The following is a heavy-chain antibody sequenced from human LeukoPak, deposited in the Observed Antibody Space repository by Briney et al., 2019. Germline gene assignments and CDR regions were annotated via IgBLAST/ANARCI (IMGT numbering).Heavy chain of an antibody. Sequence: PSETLSLTCTVSGGSISTYYWSWIRQPPGKGLEWIGFIYYSGSTNYNPSLKSRVTISVDTSRNQFSLKLSSVTAADTAVYYCARDRIGWPGFDPWGQGTLVTVSS. V-gene: IGHV4-59*01. J-gene: IGHJ5*02. CDR3: ARDRIGWPGFDP. CDR1: GGSISTYY. CDR2: IYYSGST. D-gene: IGHD6-19*01.